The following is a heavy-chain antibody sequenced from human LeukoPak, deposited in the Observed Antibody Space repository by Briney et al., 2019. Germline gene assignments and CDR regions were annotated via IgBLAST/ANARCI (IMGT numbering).Heavy chain of an antibody. CDR2: INPNSGGT. CDR1: GYTFTGYY. CDR3: ARGPVQLLWFGELSYVFDY. Sequence: ASVKVFCKASGYTFTGYYMHWVRQAPGQGLEWMGWINPNSGGTNYAQKFQGRVTMTRDTSISTAYMELSRLRSDDTAVYYCARGPVQLLWFGELSYVFDYWGQGTLVTVSS. V-gene: IGHV1-2*02. J-gene: IGHJ4*02. D-gene: IGHD3-10*01.